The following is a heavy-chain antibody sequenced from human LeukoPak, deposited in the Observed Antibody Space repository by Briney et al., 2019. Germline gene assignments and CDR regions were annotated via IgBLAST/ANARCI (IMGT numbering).Heavy chain of an antibody. CDR2: INHSGST. D-gene: IGHD6-13*01. Sequence: PSETLSLTCAVYGGSFSGYYWSWIRQPPGKGLEWIGEINHSGSTNYNPSLKSRVTISVDTSKNQFSLKLSSMTAADTAVYYCARGTGIAAAGTSAFFDYWGQGTLVTVPS. J-gene: IGHJ4*02. CDR3: ARGTGIAAAGTSAFFDY. V-gene: IGHV4-34*01. CDR1: GGSFSGYY.